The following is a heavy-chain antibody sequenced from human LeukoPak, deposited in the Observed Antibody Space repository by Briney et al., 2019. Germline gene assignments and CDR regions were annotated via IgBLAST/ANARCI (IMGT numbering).Heavy chain of an antibody. V-gene: IGHV1-18*01. J-gene: IGHJ4*02. CDR3: ARDPYPAVYDSSGYYYGPPNQDQPGRTPLDY. Sequence: GASVKVSCKASGYTFTSYGISWVRQAPGQGLEWMGWISAYNGNTNYAQKLQGRVTMTTDTSTSTAYMELRSLRSDDTAVYYCARDPYPAVYDSSGYYYGPPNQDQPGRTPLDYWGQGTLVTVSS. CDR2: ISAYNGNT. CDR1: GYTFTSYG. D-gene: IGHD3-22*01.